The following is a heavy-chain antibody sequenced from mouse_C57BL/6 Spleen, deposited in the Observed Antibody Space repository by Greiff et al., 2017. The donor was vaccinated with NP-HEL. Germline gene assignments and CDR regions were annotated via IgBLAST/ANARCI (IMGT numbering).Heavy chain of an antibody. CDR2: ISDGGSYT. V-gene: IGHV5-4*01. Sequence: EVQLVESGGGLVKPGGSLKLSCAASGFTFSSYAMSWVRQTPEKRLEWVATISDGGSYTYYPDNVKGRFTISRDNAKNNLYLQMSHLKSEDTAMYYCARDQTPLFDYWGQGTTLTVSS. CDR3: ARDQTPLFDY. J-gene: IGHJ2*01. CDR1: GFTFSSYA.